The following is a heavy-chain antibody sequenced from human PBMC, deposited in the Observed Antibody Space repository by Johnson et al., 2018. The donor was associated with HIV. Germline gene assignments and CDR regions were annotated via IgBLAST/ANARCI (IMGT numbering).Heavy chain of an antibody. CDR2: MWYDGTNK. V-gene: IGHV3-33*01. J-gene: IGHJ3*02. Sequence: VQLVESGGGVVQPGRSLRLSCAASGFTFSSYGMHWVRQAPGKGLEWVAGMWYDGTNKNYADSVKGRFTISRDNSKNTLHLQMNSLRAEDTALYYCARDLGSGYNDAFDIWGQGTMVTISS. CDR3: ARDLGSGYNDAFDI. D-gene: IGHD3-22*01. CDR1: GFTFSSYG.